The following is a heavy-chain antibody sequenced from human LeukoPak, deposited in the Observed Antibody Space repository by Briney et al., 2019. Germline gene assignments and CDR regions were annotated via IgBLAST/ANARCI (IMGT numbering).Heavy chain of an antibody. Sequence: GGSLRLSCAASGFTFSNAWMNWVRQAPGKGLEWVGRIKSKTDGGTTDYAAPVKGRFTISRDDSKNTLYLQMNSLKTEDTAVYYCTTLNPYYYDSSGHYPPNWFDPWGQGTLVTVSS. D-gene: IGHD3-22*01. CDR1: GFTFSNAW. J-gene: IGHJ5*02. V-gene: IGHV3-15*07. CDR3: TTLNPYYYDSSGHYPPNWFDP. CDR2: IKSKTDGGTT.